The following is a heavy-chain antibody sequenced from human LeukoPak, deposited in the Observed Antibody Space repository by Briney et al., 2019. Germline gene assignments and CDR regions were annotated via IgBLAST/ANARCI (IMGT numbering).Heavy chain of an antibody. CDR1: GFTFSSYE. D-gene: IGHD6-13*01. Sequence: PGGSLRLSCAASGFTFSSYEMNWVRQAPGKGLEWVSYISSSGSTIYYADSVKGRFTISRDNSKNTLYLQMNSLRAEDTAVYYCAKDGGIAEAGGWFDPWGQGTLVTVSS. V-gene: IGHV3-48*03. J-gene: IGHJ5*02. CDR3: AKDGGIAEAGGWFDP. CDR2: ISSSGSTI.